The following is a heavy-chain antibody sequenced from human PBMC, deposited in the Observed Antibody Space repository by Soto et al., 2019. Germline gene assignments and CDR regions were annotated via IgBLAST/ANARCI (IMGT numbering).Heavy chain of an antibody. CDR3: AKANCGGDCPHAFDI. V-gene: IGHV3-9*01. D-gene: IGHD2-21*02. CDR2: ISWNSGSI. J-gene: IGHJ3*02. CDR1: RFTFSFYP. Sequence: PGGSLRLSCAASRFTFSFYPMSWVRQAPGKGLEWVSGISWNSGSIGYADSAKGRFTISRDNAKNSLYLQMNSLRAEDTALYYCAKANCGGDCPHAFDIWGQGTMVTVSS.